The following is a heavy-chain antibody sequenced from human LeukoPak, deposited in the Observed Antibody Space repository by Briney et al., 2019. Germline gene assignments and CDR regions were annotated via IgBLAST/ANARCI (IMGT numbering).Heavy chain of an antibody. J-gene: IGHJ4*02. V-gene: IGHV3-30*18. Sequence: GGSLRLSCAASGFSFSSNGMHWVRQAPGEGLEWVAVISNDGSNKYYADSVRGRFTISRDNSKNTLYLQMNSLRAEDTAVYYCAKHSSGLYIDYWGQGTLVTVSS. CDR1: GFSFSSNG. D-gene: IGHD6-19*01. CDR2: ISNDGSNK. CDR3: AKHSSGLYIDY.